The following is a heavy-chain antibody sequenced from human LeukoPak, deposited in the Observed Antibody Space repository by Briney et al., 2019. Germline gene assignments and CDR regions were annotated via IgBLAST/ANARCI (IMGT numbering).Heavy chain of an antibody. CDR1: GFIFSSYA. CDR2: ISYVGTDT. V-gene: IGHV3-30*04. Sequence: GGSLRLSCAASGFIFSSYAMSWVRQAPGKGLEWVAFISYVGTDTNYADSVKGRFTISRDDSKNTVYLLMSSLRVEDAAVYYCARDEGTDFDYWGQGTLVTVSS. J-gene: IGHJ4*02. CDR3: ARDEGTDFDY.